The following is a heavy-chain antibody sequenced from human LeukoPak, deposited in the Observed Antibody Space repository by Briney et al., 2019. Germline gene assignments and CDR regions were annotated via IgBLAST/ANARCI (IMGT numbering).Heavy chain of an antibody. CDR3: ARDPPLGSCSTISCPHLDY. CDR2: ISSSSSFI. V-gene: IGHV3-21*01. J-gene: IGHJ4*02. Sequence: PGGSLRLSCAAPGFTFSRYSMNWVRPAPGKGLEWVSSISSSSSFIYYADSVKGRFTISRDNAKNSLYLQMNSLRAEDTAVYYCARDPPLGSCSTISCPHLDYWGQGTLVTVSS. CDR1: GFTFSRYS. D-gene: IGHD2-2*01.